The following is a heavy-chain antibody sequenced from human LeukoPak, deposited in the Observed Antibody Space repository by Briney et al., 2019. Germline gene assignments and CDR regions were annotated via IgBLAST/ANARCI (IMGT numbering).Heavy chain of an antibody. V-gene: IGHV3-15*01. Sequence: GESLRLSCAASGFTFSKAWMSWVRQAPGKGLEWVGHIKSKTDGGTTDYAAPVKGRFTISGDDSKNTLYLQMNSLKIEDTAVYYSTTLGPGYCSSTSCSTFDYWGQGTLVTVSS. CDR1: GFTFSKAW. D-gene: IGHD2-2*01. J-gene: IGHJ4*02. CDR3: TTLGPGYCSSTSCSTFDY. CDR2: IKSKTDGGTT.